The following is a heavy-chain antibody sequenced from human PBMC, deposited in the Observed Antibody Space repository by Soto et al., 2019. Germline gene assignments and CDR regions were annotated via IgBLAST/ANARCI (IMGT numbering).Heavy chain of an antibody. Sequence: QVQLVQSGAEVKKPGASVKVSCKASGYTFTSYGISCVRQAPGQGLEWMGWISAYNGNTNYAQKLQGRVTLTTDTSTSTAYMELRSLRSDDTDVYYCAREGFIAAADIRAHGFDIWCQGTMVTVSS. CDR1: GYTFTSYG. J-gene: IGHJ3*02. CDR3: AREGFIAAADIRAHGFDI. D-gene: IGHD6-13*01. V-gene: IGHV1-18*01. CDR2: ISAYNGNT.